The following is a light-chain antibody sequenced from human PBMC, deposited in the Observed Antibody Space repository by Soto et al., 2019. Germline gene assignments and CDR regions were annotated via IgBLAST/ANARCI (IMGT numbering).Light chain of an antibody. J-gene: IGLJ1*01. CDR1: SNDIGSYNY. CDR2: DVT. Sequence: QSALTQPASVSGSPGQSITISCTGTSNDIGSYNYVSWYQQHPGQAPKLMIYDVTNRPSGVSNRFSGSKSGNTASLTISGLQAEDEADYYCSSPRSSSFYVFGTGTKVTVL. CDR3: SSPRSSSFYV. V-gene: IGLV2-14*03.